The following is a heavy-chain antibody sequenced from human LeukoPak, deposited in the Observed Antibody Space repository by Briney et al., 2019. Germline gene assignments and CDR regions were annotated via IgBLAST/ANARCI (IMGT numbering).Heavy chain of an antibody. CDR1: GGTFSSYA. Sequence: GASVKVSCKASGGTFSSYAISWVRQAPGQGLEWMGGIIPIFGTANYAQKFQGRVTITADESTSTAYMELSSLRSEDTAVYYCARDLSSTWIQLWSFGYWGQGTLVTVSS. J-gene: IGHJ4*02. CDR3: ARDLSSTWIQLWSFGY. D-gene: IGHD5-18*01. V-gene: IGHV1-69*13. CDR2: IIPIFGTA.